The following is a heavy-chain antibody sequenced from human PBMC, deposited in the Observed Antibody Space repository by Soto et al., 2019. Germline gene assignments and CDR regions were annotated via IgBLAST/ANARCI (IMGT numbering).Heavy chain of an antibody. V-gene: IGHV2-5*02. CDR2: LYWDNDR. J-gene: IGHJ4*02. CDR1: GFSLTTDGVG. Sequence: QITLKESGPPLVNPAQTLTLTCTCSGFSLTTDGVGVGWFRQAPGKALEWLALLYWDNDRRLSPSLRSRLTIARDTSKNQVVLTVTNMDPGDTATYYCAHRGYSSGSYYGRPFDFWGQGTLVTVSS. D-gene: IGHD3-10*01. CDR3: AHRGYSSGSYYGRPFDF.